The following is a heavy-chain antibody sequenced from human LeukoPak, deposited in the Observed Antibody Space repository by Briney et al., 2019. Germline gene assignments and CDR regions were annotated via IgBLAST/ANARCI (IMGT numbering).Heavy chain of an antibody. V-gene: IGHV4-34*01. Sequence: PSETLSLTCAVYGGSFSGYYWSWIRQPPGNGLEWIGEINHSGSTNYNPSLKSRVTISVDTSKNQFSLKLSSVTAADTAVYYCASRRWLSSWFDPWGQGTLVTVSS. CDR3: ASRRWLSSWFDP. D-gene: IGHD5-24*01. J-gene: IGHJ5*02. CDR2: INHSGST. CDR1: GGSFSGYY.